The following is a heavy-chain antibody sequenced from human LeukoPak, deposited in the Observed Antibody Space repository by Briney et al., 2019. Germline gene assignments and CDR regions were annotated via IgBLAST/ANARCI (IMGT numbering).Heavy chain of an antibody. CDR1: GFAFGRYA. CDR2: ICSDYDR. CDR3: AKSAGVATIYFDC. V-gene: IGHV3-23*01. D-gene: IGHD5-12*01. Sequence: GGSLRLSCTASGFAFGRYAMAWVRQAPGKGLEGVAAICSDYDRVHEDSVKGRFTISRDNSKSTLYLQMDNLRPEDTAVYFCAKSAGVATIYFDCWGQGALVTVSS. J-gene: IGHJ4*02.